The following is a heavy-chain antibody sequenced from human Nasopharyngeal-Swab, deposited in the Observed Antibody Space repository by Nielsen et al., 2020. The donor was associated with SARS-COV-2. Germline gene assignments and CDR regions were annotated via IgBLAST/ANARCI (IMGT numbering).Heavy chain of an antibody. Sequence: GGSLRLSCEASGFTFSSYKINWVRQAPGKGLEWVSSISTSSSYIDYADSVKGRFTISRDNAKNSVYLQMNSLRAEDTAVYYCARVEVYGDLPDYWGQGTLVTVSS. CDR3: ARVEVYGDLPDY. D-gene: IGHD4-17*01. V-gene: IGHV3-21*01. CDR1: GFTFSSYK. J-gene: IGHJ4*02. CDR2: ISTSSSYI.